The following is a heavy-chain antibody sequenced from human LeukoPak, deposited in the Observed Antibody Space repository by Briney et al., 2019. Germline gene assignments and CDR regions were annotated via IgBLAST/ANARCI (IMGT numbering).Heavy chain of an antibody. CDR1: GFTFSSYA. Sequence: GGSLRLSCAASGFTFSSYAMHWVRQAPGKGLEWVAVIPYDGSNKYYADSVKGRFTISRDNSKNTLYLQMNSLRAEDTAVYYCANLATVTTRGVFDIWGQGTMVTISS. CDR2: IPYDGSNK. D-gene: IGHD4-17*01. CDR3: ANLATVTTRGVFDI. J-gene: IGHJ3*02. V-gene: IGHV3-30*04.